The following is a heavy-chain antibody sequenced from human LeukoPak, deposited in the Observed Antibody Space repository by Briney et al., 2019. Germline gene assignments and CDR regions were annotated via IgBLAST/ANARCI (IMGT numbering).Heavy chain of an antibody. CDR3: ARGSEVLYYFDY. J-gene: IGHJ4*02. Sequence: SVKVSFKASGGTFSSYAISWVRQAPGQGLEWMGGIIPIFGTANYAQKFQGRVTITADESTSTAYMEPSSLRSEDTAVYYCARGSEVLYYFDYWGQGNLVTVSS. CDR2: IIPIFGTA. CDR1: GGTFSSYA. D-gene: IGHD3-16*01. V-gene: IGHV1-69*13.